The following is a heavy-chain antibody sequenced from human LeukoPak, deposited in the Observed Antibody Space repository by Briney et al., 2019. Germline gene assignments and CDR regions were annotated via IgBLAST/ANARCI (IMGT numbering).Heavy chain of an antibody. D-gene: IGHD1-26*01. CDR1: GFTFSNAW. CDR3: ARGAPRGSQGWFDP. J-gene: IGHJ5*02. Sequence: GGSLRLSCAASGFTFSNAWMSWVRQAPGKGLECVSGINWSGGSTGYADSVKGRLTISRDNAKSFLYLQMNSLRVEDTALYYCARGAPRGSQGWFDPWGQGTLVTVSS. CDR2: INWSGGST. V-gene: IGHV3-20*04.